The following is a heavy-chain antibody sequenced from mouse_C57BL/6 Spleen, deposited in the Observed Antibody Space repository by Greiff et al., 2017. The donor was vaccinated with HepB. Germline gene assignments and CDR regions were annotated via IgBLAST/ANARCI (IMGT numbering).Heavy chain of an antibody. J-gene: IGHJ3*01. CDR3: ARNEDGYLFAY. Sequence: EVQLVESEGGLVQPGSSMKLSCTASGFTFSDYYMAWVRQVPEKGLEWVANINYDGSSTYYLDSLKSRFIISRDNAKNILHLQMSSLKSEDTATYYCARNEDGYLFAYWGQGTLVTVSA. V-gene: IGHV5-16*01. CDR2: INYDGSST. D-gene: IGHD2-3*01. CDR1: GFTFSDYY.